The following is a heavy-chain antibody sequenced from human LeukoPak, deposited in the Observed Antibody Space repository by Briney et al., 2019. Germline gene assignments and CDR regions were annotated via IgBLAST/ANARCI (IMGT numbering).Heavy chain of an antibody. J-gene: IGHJ4*02. V-gene: IGHV4-59*01. CDR1: GGSISSYY. Sequence: SETLSLTCTVSGGSISSYYWSWIRQPPGKGLEWIGYIYYSGSTNYNPSLKSRVTISVDTSKNQFSLKLSSVTAADTAVYYCARVLSITIFGGYYFDYWGQGTLVTVSS. CDR2: IYYSGST. D-gene: IGHD3-3*01. CDR3: ARVLSITIFGGYYFDY.